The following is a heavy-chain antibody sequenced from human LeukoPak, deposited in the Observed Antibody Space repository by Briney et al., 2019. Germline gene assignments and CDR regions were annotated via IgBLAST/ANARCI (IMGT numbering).Heavy chain of an antibody. Sequence: PGGSLRLSCAASGFTFSSYGTHWVRQAPGKGLEWVAFIRYDGSNKYYADSVKGRFTISRDNSKNTLYLQMNSLRAEDTAVYYCAKMLGYCSSTSCYTVEDYWGQGTLVTVSS. D-gene: IGHD2-2*02. V-gene: IGHV3-30*02. CDR2: IRYDGSNK. CDR1: GFTFSSYG. J-gene: IGHJ4*02. CDR3: AKMLGYCSSTSCYTVEDY.